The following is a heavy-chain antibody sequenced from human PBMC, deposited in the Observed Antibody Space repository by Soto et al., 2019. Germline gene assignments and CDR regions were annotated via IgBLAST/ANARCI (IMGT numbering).Heavy chain of an antibody. CDR2: ISAYNGNT. CDR1: GYTLTSYC. V-gene: IGHV1-18*01. Sequence: ASVKVSCKASGYTLTSYCISWVRQAPGQGFAWMGWISAYNGNTNYTQKLQGRVTMTTDTSTSTDYMELRSLGSDDTAVYYCAREGSGRYEAFDIWGQGTMVTVSS. CDR3: AREGSGRYEAFDI. J-gene: IGHJ3*02. D-gene: IGHD1-26*01.